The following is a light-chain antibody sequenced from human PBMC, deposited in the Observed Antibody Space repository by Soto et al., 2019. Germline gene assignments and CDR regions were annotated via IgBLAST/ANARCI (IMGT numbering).Light chain of an antibody. CDR1: QMVGSN. CDR2: GAS. V-gene: IGKV3D-15*01. J-gene: IGKJ3*01. Sequence: DIVMTQSPATLSVSPGDRAALSCRASQMVGSNLAWYQQKPGQAPRLLIYGASTRASGIPGRFSGSGSGTEFTLTISSLQSEDFAVYYCQQYYSTPFTFGPGTKVDI. CDR3: QQYYSTPFT.